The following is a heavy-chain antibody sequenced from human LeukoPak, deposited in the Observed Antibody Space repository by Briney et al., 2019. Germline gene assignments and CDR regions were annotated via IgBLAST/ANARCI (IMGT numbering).Heavy chain of an antibody. CDR3: ARGVTGISSYYFDY. D-gene: IGHD2-21*02. J-gene: IGHJ4*02. CDR2: INPNSGGT. Sequence: GASVKVSCKASGYTFTGYYMHWVRQAPGQGLEWMGWINPNSGGTNYAQKFQGRVTMTRDTSISTAYMELSRLRSDDTAVYYCARGVTGISSYYFDYWAREPWSPSPQ. V-gene: IGHV1-2*02. CDR1: GYTFTGYY.